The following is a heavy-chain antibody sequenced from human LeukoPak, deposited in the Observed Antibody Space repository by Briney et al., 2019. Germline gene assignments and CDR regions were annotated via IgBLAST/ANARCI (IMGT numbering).Heavy chain of an antibody. D-gene: IGHD2-2*01. J-gene: IGHJ6*03. V-gene: IGHV3-21*01. CDR3: ARRKDVVVVPGTMGYYLDV. CDR2: ISGSSYYI. CDR1: GFTFSSYT. Sequence: PGGSLRLSCVASGFTFSSYTMNWVRQAPGMGLEWVSSISGSSYYIYYADSVRGRFTVSRDNAKNSLYLQMNGLRAEDTAVYYCARRKDVVVVPGTMGYYLDVWGKGTTVTVSS.